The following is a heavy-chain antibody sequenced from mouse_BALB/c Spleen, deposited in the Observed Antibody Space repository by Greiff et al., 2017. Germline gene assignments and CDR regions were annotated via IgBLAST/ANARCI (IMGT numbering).Heavy chain of an antibody. CDR2: IYPGDGDT. D-gene: IGHD1-1*01. J-gene: IGHJ2*01. CDR3: ARGTVVAPHFDY. V-gene: IGHV1-80*01. Sequence: VKLQESGAELVRPGSSVKISCKASGYAFSSYWMNWVKQRPGQGLEWIGQIYPGDGDTNYNGKFKGKATLTADKSSSTAYMQLSSLTSEDSAVYFCARGTVVAPHFDYWGQGTTLTVSS. CDR1: GYAFSSYW.